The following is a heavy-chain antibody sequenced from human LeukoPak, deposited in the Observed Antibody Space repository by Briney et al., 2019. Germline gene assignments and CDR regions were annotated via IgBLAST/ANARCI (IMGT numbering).Heavy chain of an antibody. CDR3: AKDSYDFWSGYYHDY. D-gene: IGHD3-3*01. CDR1: GFTFSSYV. V-gene: IGHV3-23*01. Sequence: GGSLRLSCAASGFTFSSYVMSWVRQAPGKGLEWVSGISGSGGTTYYADSVKGRFTISRDNSKNTLYLQMNSLRAEDTAVYYCAKDSYDFWSGYYHDYWGQGTLVTVSS. CDR2: ISGSGGTT. J-gene: IGHJ4*02.